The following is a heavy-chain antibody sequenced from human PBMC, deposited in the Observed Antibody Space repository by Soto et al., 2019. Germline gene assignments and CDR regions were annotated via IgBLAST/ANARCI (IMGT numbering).Heavy chain of an antibody. Sequence: GGSLRLSCAASGFTFSDYYMSWIRQAPGKGLEWVSYISSSGSTIYYADSVKGRFTISRDNAKNSLYLQMNSLRAEDTAVYYCARVDIVVVPANMGVGDYYYYMDVWGKGTTVTVSS. D-gene: IGHD2-2*03. CDR1: GFTFSDYY. J-gene: IGHJ6*03. CDR3: ARVDIVVVPANMGVGDYYYYMDV. V-gene: IGHV3-11*01. CDR2: ISSSGSTI.